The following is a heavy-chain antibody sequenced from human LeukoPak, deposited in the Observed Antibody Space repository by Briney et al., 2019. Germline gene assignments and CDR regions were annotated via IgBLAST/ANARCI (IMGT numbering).Heavy chain of an antibody. CDR1: GGTFSICA. V-gene: IGHV1-69*05. J-gene: IGHJ4*02. CDR3: AREKYDFWSGALGY. Sequence: ASVKVSCKASGGTFSICAISWVRQAPGQGLEWMGRIIPIFGTANYAQKFQGRVTITTDESTSTAYMELSSLRSEDTAVYYCAREKYDFWSGALGYWGQGTLVTVSS. D-gene: IGHD3-3*01. CDR2: IIPIFGTA.